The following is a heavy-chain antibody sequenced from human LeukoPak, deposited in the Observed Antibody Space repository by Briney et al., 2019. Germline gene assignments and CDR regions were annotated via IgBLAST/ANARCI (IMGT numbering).Heavy chain of an antibody. CDR2: IVASSGST. V-gene: IGHV3-23*01. Sequence: GGSLRLSCAASGFSISNSAMSWVRQAPGKGLEWVSLIVASSGSTFYADSVKGWFTISRDSSKNTLYPQMNSLRAEDMAVYYCAKGAYDYIEMGYFDYWGQGTLVTVSS. D-gene: IGHD5-12*01. J-gene: IGHJ4*02. CDR3: AKGAYDYIEMGYFDY. CDR1: GFSISNSA.